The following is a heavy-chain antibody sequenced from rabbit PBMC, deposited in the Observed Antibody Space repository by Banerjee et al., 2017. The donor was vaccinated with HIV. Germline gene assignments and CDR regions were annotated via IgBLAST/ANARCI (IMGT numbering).Heavy chain of an antibody. V-gene: IGHV1S45*01. J-gene: IGHJ4*01. Sequence: QEQLVGYGGGLVQPEGSLKRSCTASGFTLSNYWICWVRKTPGKGPEWIACIIGGSSATPYYANWAKGRFTISKTSSTTVTLQRTSLTAADTASYFCARSYAGGAGYGYPIFNLWGPGTLVTVS. CDR1: GFTLSNYW. D-gene: IGHD6-1*01. CDR2: IIGGSSATP. CDR3: ARSYAGGAGYGYPIFNL.